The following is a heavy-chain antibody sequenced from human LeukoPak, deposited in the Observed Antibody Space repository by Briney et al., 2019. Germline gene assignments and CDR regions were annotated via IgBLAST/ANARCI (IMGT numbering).Heavy chain of an antibody. CDR1: GGSISSSSYY. Sequence: SETLSLTCTVSGGSISSSSYYWGWIRQPPGKGLEWIGSIYYSGSTYYNPSLKSRVTISVDRSKNQFSLKLSSVTAADTAVYYCARDERDVDTAMVTLGYWGQGTLVTVSS. CDR3: ARDERDVDTAMVTLGY. J-gene: IGHJ4*02. CDR2: IYYSGST. D-gene: IGHD5-18*01. V-gene: IGHV4-39*07.